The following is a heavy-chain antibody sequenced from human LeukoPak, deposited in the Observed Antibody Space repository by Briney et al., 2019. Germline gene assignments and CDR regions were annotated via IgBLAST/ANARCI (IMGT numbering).Heavy chain of an antibody. Sequence: PSETLSLTCAVYGGSFSGYYWSWIRQPPGKGLEWIGYIYHSGSTYYNPPLKSRVTISVDRSKNQFSLKLSSVTAADTAVYYCARGGLSAPFDYWGQGTLVTVSS. CDR2: IYHSGST. CDR3: ARGGLSAPFDY. V-gene: IGHV4-34*01. CDR1: GGSFSGYY. J-gene: IGHJ4*02. D-gene: IGHD3-16*01.